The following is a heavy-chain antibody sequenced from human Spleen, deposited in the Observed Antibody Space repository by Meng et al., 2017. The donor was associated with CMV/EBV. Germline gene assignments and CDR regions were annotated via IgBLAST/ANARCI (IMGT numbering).Heavy chain of an antibody. Sequence: GESLKISCGASGFSVGNYSINWVRQAPGKGLEWLSAISSKSRSIYYADSVKGRITNSRDNDKNSLYLQMDSLKPEDPAVYYCARDNYLYDSSGYYSPGDFDYWGQGVLVTVSS. J-gene: IGHJ4*02. CDR3: ARDNYLYDSSGYYSPGDFDY. D-gene: IGHD3-22*01. CDR2: ISSKSRSI. V-gene: IGHV3-48*04. CDR1: GFSVGNYS.